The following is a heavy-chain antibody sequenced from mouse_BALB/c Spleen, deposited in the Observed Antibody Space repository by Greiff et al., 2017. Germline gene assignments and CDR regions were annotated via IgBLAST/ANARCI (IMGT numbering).Heavy chain of an antibody. Sequence: QVQLQQSGAELVRPGVSVKISCKGSGYTFTDYAMHWVKQSHAKSLEWIGVISTYYGDASYNQKFKGKATMTVDKSSSTAYMELARLTSEDSAIYYCASRATVVADYAMDYWGQGTSVTVSS. CDR3: ASRATVVADYAMDY. CDR2: ISTYYGDA. D-gene: IGHD1-1*01. J-gene: IGHJ4*01. CDR1: GYTFTDYA. V-gene: IGHV1S137*01.